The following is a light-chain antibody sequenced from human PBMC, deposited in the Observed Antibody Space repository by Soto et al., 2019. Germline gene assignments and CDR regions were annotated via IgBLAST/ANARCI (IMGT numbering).Light chain of an antibody. V-gene: IGKV1-5*03. CDR3: QQYSGYPHT. Sequence: DIPMTQSPSTLSASVGDRVTITCRASQSISTWLAWYQQKPGKAPKLLIYKASSLRNGVPSRFSGSGSGTEFTLTIYSLQPDDFASYYCQQYSGYPHTFGQGTKLEIK. J-gene: IGKJ2*01. CDR2: KAS. CDR1: QSISTW.